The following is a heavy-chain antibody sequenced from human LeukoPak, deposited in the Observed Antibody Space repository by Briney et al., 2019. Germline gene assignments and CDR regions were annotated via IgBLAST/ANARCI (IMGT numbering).Heavy chain of an antibody. CDR3: ARDPMTTVTTGDY. J-gene: IGHJ4*02. Sequence: GGSLRLSCAASGFTFSSYSMNWVRQAPGKGLEWVSSISSSSSYIYYADSVKGRFTISRDNAKNSLYLQMNSLRAEDTAVYYCARDPMTTVTTGDYWGQGTLVTVSS. V-gene: IGHV3-21*01. CDR1: GFTFSSYS. CDR2: ISSSSSYI. D-gene: IGHD4-11*01.